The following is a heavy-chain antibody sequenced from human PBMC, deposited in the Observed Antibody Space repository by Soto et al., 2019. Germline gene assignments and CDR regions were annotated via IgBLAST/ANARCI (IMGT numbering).Heavy chain of an antibody. D-gene: IGHD2-15*01. CDR2: IYYSGST. CDR1: GGSISSSSYY. CDR3: ASMYWAVVAATQYFQH. J-gene: IGHJ1*01. Sequence: QLQLQESGPGLVKPSETLSLTCTVSGGSISSSSYYWGWIRQPPGKGLEWIGSIYYSGSTYYNPSLKSRVTISVDTSKNQFSLKLSSVTAADTAVYYCASMYWAVVAATQYFQHWGQGTLVTVSS. V-gene: IGHV4-39*01.